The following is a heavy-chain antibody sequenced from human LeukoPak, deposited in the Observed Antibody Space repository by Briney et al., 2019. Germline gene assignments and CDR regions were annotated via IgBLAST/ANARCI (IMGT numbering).Heavy chain of an antibody. CDR2: INSDGSST. D-gene: IGHD6-6*01. V-gene: IGHV3-74*01. CDR1: GFTFSSYW. CDR3: ARTGIAARPTVWFDP. Sequence: GGSLRLSCAASGFTFSSYWMHWVRQAPGKGLVWVSHINSDGSSTNYADSVKGRFTISRDNAKNTLYLQMNSLRAEVTAVYYCARTGIAARPTVWFDPWGQGTLVTVSS. J-gene: IGHJ5*02.